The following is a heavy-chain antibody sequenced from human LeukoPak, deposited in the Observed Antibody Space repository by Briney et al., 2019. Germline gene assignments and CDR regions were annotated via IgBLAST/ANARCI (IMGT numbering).Heavy chain of an antibody. J-gene: IGHJ4*02. CDR2: ISDSGGST. CDR1: GFTFSNHA. V-gene: IGHV3-23*01. D-gene: IGHD1-26*01. Sequence: GGSLRLSCASPGFTFSNHAMSWARQAPGKGLEWVSVISDSGGSTYYADSVRGRFTISRDNSKNTLYLQMNSLRGDDTAVYYCAKDVGKWESLHFFDYWGQGTLVTVSS. CDR3: AKDVGKWESLHFFDY.